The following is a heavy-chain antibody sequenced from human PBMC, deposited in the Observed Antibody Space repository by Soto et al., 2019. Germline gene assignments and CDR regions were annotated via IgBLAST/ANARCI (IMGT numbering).Heavy chain of an antibody. V-gene: IGHV4-59*12. CDR2: VFYNGST. CDR1: GGSINLYY. J-gene: IGHJ5*02. Sequence: SETLSLTCTVSGGSINLYYWSWIRQPPGKGLEWIGYVFYNGSTNYNPSLKSRVTISVDTSKNQFSLKLSSVTAADTAVYYCARSIDPWGQGTLVTVSS. CDR3: ARSIDP.